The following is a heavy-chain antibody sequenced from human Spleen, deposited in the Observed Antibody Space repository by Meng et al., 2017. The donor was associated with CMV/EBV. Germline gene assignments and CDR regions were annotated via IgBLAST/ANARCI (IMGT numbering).Heavy chain of an antibody. CDR1: YD. CDR3: ATEAGYCSGGSCYSTRGNWFDP. Sequence: YDMHWVQQAPGKGLEWMGLVDPEDGETIYAEKFQGRVTITADTSTDTAYMELSSLRSEDTAVYYCATEAGYCSGGSCYSTRGNWFDPWGQGTLVTVSS. D-gene: IGHD2-15*01. J-gene: IGHJ5*02. CDR2: VDPEDGET. V-gene: IGHV1-69-2*01.